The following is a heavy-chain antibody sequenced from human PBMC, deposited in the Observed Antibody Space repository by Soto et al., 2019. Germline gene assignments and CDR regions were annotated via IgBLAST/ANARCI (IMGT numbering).Heavy chain of an antibody. Sequence: QVTLQESGPVLVKPTETLTLTCTVSGFSLSNARMGVSWIRQPPGKALEWLAHIFSNDEKSYSTPLKSRLTIYTATSTSQVVRTMTNMDPVDTATSYCARTIEQWLVDYWGQGTLVTVSS. V-gene: IGHV2-26*01. CDR2: IFSNDEK. D-gene: IGHD6-19*01. J-gene: IGHJ4*02. CDR1: GFSLSNARMG. CDR3: ARTIEQWLVDY.